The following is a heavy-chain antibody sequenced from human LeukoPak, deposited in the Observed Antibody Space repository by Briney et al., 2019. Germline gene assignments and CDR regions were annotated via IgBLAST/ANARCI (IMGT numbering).Heavy chain of an antibody. V-gene: IGHV1-2*06. CDR1: GYTFTGYY. J-gene: IGHJ4*02. CDR3: ARDQNDYGDYNY. Sequence: GASVKASCKASGYTFTGYYMHWVRQAPGQGLEWMGRINPNSGGSNYAQKFQGRVTMTRDTSISTVYMGLNRLRSDDTAIYYCARDQNDYGDYNYWGQGTLVTVSS. D-gene: IGHD4-17*01. CDR2: INPNSGGS.